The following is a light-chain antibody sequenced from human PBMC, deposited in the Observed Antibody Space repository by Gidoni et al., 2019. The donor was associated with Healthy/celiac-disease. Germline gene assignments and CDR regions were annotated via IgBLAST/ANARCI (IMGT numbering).Light chain of an antibody. V-gene: IGKV3-15*01. Sequence: EIVMTQAPATLSVSPGERATLSCRASQSVSSNLAWYQQKPGKAPRLLIYGASTRATGIPARFSGSGSGTEFTLTISSLQSADFAVSYCPQYNNWVTFGQGTRLEIK. CDR2: GAS. CDR1: QSVSSN. J-gene: IGKJ5*01. CDR3: PQYNNWVT.